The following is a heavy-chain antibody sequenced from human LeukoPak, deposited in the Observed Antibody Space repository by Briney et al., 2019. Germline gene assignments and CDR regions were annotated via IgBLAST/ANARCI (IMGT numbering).Heavy chain of an antibody. CDR2: INPNSGGT. CDR3: ARDRYYGSGSYPFDP. Sequence: ASVKVSCKASGYTFTGYYMHWVRQAPGQGLEWMGWINPNSGGTNYAQKFQGRVTMTRGTSISTAYMELSRLRSDDTAVYYCARDRYYGSGSYPFDPWGQGTLVTVSS. J-gene: IGHJ5*02. D-gene: IGHD3-10*01. V-gene: IGHV1-2*02. CDR1: GYTFTGYY.